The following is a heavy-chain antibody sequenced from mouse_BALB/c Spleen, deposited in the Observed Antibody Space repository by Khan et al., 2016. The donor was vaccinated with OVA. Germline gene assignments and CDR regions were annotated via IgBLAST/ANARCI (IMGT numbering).Heavy chain of an antibody. Sequence: EVQLQESGPGLVKPSQSLSLTCTVTGYSITSDYAWNWIRPFPGNKLEWMGYISCSGRTSYTPSLKSRISITRDTSKNQFFLQWNSVTTEDTATYYCARSVTMTPVVATDFDYWGQGTTLTVSS. D-gene: IGHD1-1*02. CDR1: GYSITSDYA. V-gene: IGHV3-2*02. J-gene: IGHJ2*01. CDR3: ARSVTMTPVVATDFDY. CDR2: ISCSGRT.